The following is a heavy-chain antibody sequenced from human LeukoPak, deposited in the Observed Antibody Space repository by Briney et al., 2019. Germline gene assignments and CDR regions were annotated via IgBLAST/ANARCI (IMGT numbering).Heavy chain of an antibody. J-gene: IGHJ4*02. D-gene: IGHD5-18*01. V-gene: IGHV3-53*01. Sequence: GGSLRLSCAAYGFTVSSNHMSWVRQAPGKGLEWVSVIYSGGSANYADSVKGRFTISRDNSKNTLYLQMNSLRAEDTAVYYCASTGYNYGYGGSYYFDYWGQGTLVTVSS. CDR2: IYSGGSA. CDR3: ASTGYNYGYGGSYYFDY. CDR1: GFTVSSNH.